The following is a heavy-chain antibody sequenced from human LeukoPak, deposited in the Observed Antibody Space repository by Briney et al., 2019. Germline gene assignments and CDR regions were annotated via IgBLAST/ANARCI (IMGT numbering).Heavy chain of an antibody. CDR3: ARTQTVGSKWEPIPYYFDY. CDR1: GGSISSSSYY. CDR2: IYYSGST. D-gene: IGHD1-26*01. V-gene: IGHV4-39*01. J-gene: IGHJ4*02. Sequence: SETLSLTCTVSGGSISSSSYYWGWIRQPPGKGLEWIGSIYYSGSTYYNPSLKSRVTISVDTSKNQFSLKLSSVTAADTAVYYCARTQTVGSKWEPIPYYFDYWGQGTLVTVSS.